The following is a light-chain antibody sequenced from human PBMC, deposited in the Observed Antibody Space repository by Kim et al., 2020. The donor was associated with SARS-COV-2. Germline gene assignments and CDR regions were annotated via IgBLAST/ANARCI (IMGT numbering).Light chain of an antibody. CDR1: SSDVGDYNF. J-gene: IGLJ3*02. CDR2: DVT. Sequence: LTQPPSASGSPGQSVTISCTGTSSDVGDYNFVAWYQHHPGKAPQLMIYDVTKRASGVPYRFSGSKSGNTASLTVAGLQAWDEADDYCTSYAGRVMFG. V-gene: IGLV2-8*01. CDR3: TSYAGRVM.